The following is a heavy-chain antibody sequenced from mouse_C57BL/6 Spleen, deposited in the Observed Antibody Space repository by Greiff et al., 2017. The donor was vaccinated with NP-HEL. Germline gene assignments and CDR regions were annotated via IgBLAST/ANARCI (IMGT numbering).Heavy chain of an antibody. V-gene: IGHV1-26*01. J-gene: IGHJ4*01. CDR2: INPNNGGT. D-gene: IGHD2-1*01. CDR1: GYTFTDYY. Sequence: EVQLQQSGPELVKPGASVKISCKASGYTFTDYYMNWVKQSHGKSLEWIGDINPNNGGTSYNQKFKGKATLTVDKSSSTAYMELRSLTSEDSAVYYCASIYYGNHYAMDYWGQGTSVTVSS. CDR3: ASIYYGNHYAMDY.